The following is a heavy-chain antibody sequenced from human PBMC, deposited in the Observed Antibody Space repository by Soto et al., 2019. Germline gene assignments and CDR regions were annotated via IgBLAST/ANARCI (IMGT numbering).Heavy chain of an antibody. CDR2: IYHSGST. CDR3: ARDLVGSGSPL. V-gene: IGHV4-30-2*01. D-gene: IGHD3-10*01. Sequence: QLQLQESGSGLVKPSQTLSLTCAVSGGSISSGGYSWSWIRQPPGKGLEWIGYIYHSGSTYYNPALKSRGTISGDRSKNQFSLKLSSVTAADTAVYYCARDLVGSGSPLWGQGTLVTVSS. CDR1: GGSISSGGYS. J-gene: IGHJ4*02.